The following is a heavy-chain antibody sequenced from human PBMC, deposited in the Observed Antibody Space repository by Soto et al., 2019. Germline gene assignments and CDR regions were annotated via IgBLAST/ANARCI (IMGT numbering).Heavy chain of an antibody. V-gene: IGHV4-59*01. J-gene: IGHJ5*02. CDR1: GGSISSYY. Sequence: SETLSLTCTVSGGSISSYYWSWIRQPPGKGLEWIGYIYYSGGTNYNPSLKSRVTISVDTSKNQFSLKLSSVTAADTAVYYCARGSIAVAAGAFFNWFDPWGQGTLVTVSS. CDR3: ARGSIAVAAGAFFNWFDP. D-gene: IGHD6-19*01. CDR2: IYYSGGT.